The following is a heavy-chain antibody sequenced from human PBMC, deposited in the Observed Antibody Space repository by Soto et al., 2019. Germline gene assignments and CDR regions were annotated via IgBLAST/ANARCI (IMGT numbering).Heavy chain of an antibody. Sequence: EVQLVESGGALVQPGGSLRLSCAASVFTFSSYWMYWVRQAPGKGLVWVSRLDTEGGSTIYADSVKGRVTISRDDARNTLDIQMESLRGEDTAVYYCATDRGSVTNSGVVINANHTGVWGKGTTVTVSS. D-gene: IGHD3-3*01. J-gene: IGHJ6*03. CDR1: VFTFSSYW. CDR3: ATDRGSVTNSGVVINANHTGV. CDR2: LDTEGGST. V-gene: IGHV3-74*01.